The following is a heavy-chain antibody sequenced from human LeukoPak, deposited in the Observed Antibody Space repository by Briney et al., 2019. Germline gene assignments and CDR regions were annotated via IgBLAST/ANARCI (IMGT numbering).Heavy chain of an antibody. CDR3: ARGACSSTSCYIAY. CDR2: ISGSGGST. V-gene: IGHV3-23*01. D-gene: IGHD2-2*02. CDR1: GFTFSTYG. J-gene: IGHJ4*02. Sequence: GGSLRLSCAVSGFTFSTYGMTWVRQAPGKGLEWVSTISGSGGSTRYADSVKGRFTISRDNSKNTLYLQMNSLRAEDTAVYYCARGACSSTSCYIAYWGQGTLVTVSS.